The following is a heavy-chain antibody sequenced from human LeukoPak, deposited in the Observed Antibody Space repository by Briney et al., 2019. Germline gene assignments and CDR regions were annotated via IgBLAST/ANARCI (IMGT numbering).Heavy chain of an antibody. V-gene: IGHV4-59*01. J-gene: IGHJ5*02. D-gene: IGHD3-10*01. CDR2: IYYSGST. CDR3: AREGRYSFDP. Sequence: PSETLSLTCTVSNGSISSYYWTWIRQPPGKGLEWIGYIYYSGSTNYNPSLKSRVTISVDTSKNQFSLKLSSMTAADTAVYYCAREGRYSFDPWGQGTLVTVSS. CDR1: NGSISSYY.